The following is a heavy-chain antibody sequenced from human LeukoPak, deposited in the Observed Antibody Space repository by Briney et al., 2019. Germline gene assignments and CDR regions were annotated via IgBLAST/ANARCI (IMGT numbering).Heavy chain of an antibody. Sequence: SVKVSCKASGGTFSSYAISWVRQAPGQGLEWMGGIIPIFGTANYAQKFQGRVTITADESTSTAYMELSSLRSEDAAVYYCARDNGYSYGYIYYFDYWGQGTLVTVSS. CDR2: IIPIFGTA. CDR3: ARDNGYSYGYIYYFDY. V-gene: IGHV1-69*13. J-gene: IGHJ4*02. CDR1: GGTFSSYA. D-gene: IGHD5-18*01.